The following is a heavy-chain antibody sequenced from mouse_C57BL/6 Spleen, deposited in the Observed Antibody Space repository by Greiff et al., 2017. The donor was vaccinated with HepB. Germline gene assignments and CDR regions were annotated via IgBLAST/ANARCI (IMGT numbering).Heavy chain of an antibody. CDR1: GYAFTNYL. J-gene: IGHJ1*03. CDR2: INPGSGGT. Sequence: QLQQSGAELVRPGTSVKVSCKASGYAFTNYLIEWVKQRPGQGLEWIGVINPGSGGTNYNEKFKGKATLTADKSSSTAYMQLSSLTSEDSAVYFCARWGLPRYFDVWGTGTTVTVSS. D-gene: IGHD2-2*01. CDR3: ARWGLPRYFDV. V-gene: IGHV1-54*01.